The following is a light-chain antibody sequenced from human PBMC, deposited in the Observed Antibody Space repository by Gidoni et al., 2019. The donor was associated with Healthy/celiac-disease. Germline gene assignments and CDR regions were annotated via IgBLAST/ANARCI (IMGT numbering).Light chain of an antibody. V-gene: IGKV1-39*01. CDR2: AAS. CDR1: QSISSY. CDR3: QQSYSTPPT. J-gene: IGKJ1*01. Sequence: DIQMTQSPSSLSASVGDRVTITCRASQSISSYLTRYQQKPGKAPKLLIYAASSLQSGVPSRFSGSGSGTDFTLTISSLQPEDFATYYCQQSYSTPPTFGQGTKVEIK.